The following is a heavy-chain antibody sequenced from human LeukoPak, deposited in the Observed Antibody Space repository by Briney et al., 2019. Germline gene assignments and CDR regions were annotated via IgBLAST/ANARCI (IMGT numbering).Heavy chain of an antibody. D-gene: IGHD3-22*01. CDR1: GASISSYY. CDR3: AREIHFDSSGQRTLYAFDI. CDR2: IFFSGST. Sequence: PSETLSLTCSVSGASISSYYWSWIRQPPGKGLDWIGYIFFSGSTKYNPSLKSRVTLSVDTSRNQYSLKLSSVTAADTAVYYCAREIHFDSSGQRTLYAFDIWGQGTMVTVSS. V-gene: IGHV4-59*01. J-gene: IGHJ3*02.